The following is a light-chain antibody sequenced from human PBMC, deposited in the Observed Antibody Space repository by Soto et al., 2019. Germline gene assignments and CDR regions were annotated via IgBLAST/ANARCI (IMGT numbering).Light chain of an antibody. J-gene: IGKJ3*01. CDR3: QQSYNLKFT. V-gene: IGKV1-5*03. CDR1: QTISSW. CDR2: KAS. Sequence: DIQMTQSPSTLSGSVGDRVTITCRASQTISSWLAWYQQKPGKAPKLLIYKASTLKSGVPSRFSGSGSGTEFTLTISSLQPDDFATYYCQQSYNLKFTFGPGTKVDIK.